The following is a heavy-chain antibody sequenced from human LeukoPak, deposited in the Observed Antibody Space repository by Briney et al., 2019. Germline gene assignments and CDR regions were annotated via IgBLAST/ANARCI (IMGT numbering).Heavy chain of an antibody. J-gene: IGHJ3*02. CDR1: GYSFANYW. Sequence: GESLKISCQGSGYSFANYWIGWVRQMPGKGLERVANIFPADSDIRYRPAFQGHVTISADRSINTASLQWTSLKASDTGMFYCARATLTPRHRGRPDAFDIWGQGTMVTVSS. V-gene: IGHV5-51*01. CDR3: ARATLTPRHRGRPDAFDI. D-gene: IGHD3-16*01. CDR2: IFPADSDI.